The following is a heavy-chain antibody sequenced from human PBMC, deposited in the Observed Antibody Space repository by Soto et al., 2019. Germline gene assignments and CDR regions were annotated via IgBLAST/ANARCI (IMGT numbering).Heavy chain of an antibody. CDR3: ARVYYDFWSGYSGNYMDV. V-gene: IGHV3-72*01. CDR2: TRNKVNSYTT. Sequence: GGSLRLSCAASGFTFSDHYMDWVRQAPGKGLEWVGRTRNKVNSYTTEYAASVKGRFTISRDDSKNSLYLQMNSLKTEDTAVYYCARVYYDFWSGYSGNYMDVWGKGTTVTVSS. D-gene: IGHD3-3*01. J-gene: IGHJ6*03. CDR1: GFTFSDHY.